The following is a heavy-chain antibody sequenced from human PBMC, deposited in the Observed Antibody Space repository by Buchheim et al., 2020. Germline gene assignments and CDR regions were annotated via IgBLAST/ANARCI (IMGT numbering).Heavy chain of an antibody. D-gene: IGHD6-6*01. J-gene: IGHJ4*02. CDR2: ISTSGDST. V-gene: IGHV3-23*01. Sequence: EVQLLESGGGLVQPGGSLRLSCAASGFTFSSYAMNWVRQAPGKGLEWVSSISTSGDSTYYADSVQGRFTVSRDNSKNTLFLQVSSLRAEDTAVYYCAKARSSSSSIDYWGQGTL. CDR3: AKARSSSSSIDY. CDR1: GFTFSSYA.